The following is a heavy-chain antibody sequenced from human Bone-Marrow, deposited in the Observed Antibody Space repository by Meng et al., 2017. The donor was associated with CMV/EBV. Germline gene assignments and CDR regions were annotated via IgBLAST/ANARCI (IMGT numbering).Heavy chain of an antibody. CDR2: INPDGSEK. Sequence: GESLKISCEVSGFTFSSYWFSWVRQAPEKGLEWVANINPDGSEKYYLDSVKGRFTIFRDNAKNSLYLQVNSLRVEDTAVYYCATDTARVRGYWGRGTLVTVSS. D-gene: IGHD3-10*01. CDR1: GFTFSSYW. CDR3: ATDTARVRGY. V-gene: IGHV3-7*04. J-gene: IGHJ4*02.